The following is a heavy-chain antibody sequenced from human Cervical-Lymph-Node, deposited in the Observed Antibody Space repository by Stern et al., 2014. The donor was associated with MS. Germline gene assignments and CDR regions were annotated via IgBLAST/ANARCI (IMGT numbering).Heavy chain of an antibody. CDR1: GYSFTRDW. CDR3: ARLPDSGGWYGIWYFDL. CDR2: IYLGDSET. Sequence: EVQLLESGAEVKKPGESLKISCKGSGYSFTRDWIGWVRQTPGKGLEWMGIIYLGDSETRYSPSFQGQVTISADKSISPASLQWSSLKASDPAMYYCARLPDSGGWYGIWYFDLWGRGPLVTVSS. J-gene: IGHJ2*01. V-gene: IGHV5-51*03. D-gene: IGHD6-19*01.